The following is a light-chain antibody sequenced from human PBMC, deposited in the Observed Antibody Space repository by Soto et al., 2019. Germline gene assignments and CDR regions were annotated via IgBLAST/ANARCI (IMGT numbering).Light chain of an antibody. CDR3: QQYGSLWT. CDR2: GAS. CDR1: QSVSSNY. Sequence: ESVLTQSPGTLSLSPGERAALSCRASQSVSSNYLAWYQQKPGQAPRLLIYGASSRATGIPDRFSGSGSGTDFTLTISRLEPEDFAVYYCQQYGSLWTFGQGTKVDIK. V-gene: IGKV3-20*01. J-gene: IGKJ1*01.